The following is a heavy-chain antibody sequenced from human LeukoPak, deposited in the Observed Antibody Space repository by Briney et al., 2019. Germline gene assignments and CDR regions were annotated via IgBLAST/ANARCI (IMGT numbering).Heavy chain of an antibody. CDR2: ISSSSSYI. CDR3: ARERGNRDYDFWSGYFRIYYFDY. CDR1: GFTFSSYA. V-gene: IGHV3-21*01. Sequence: GGSLRLSCAASGFTFSSYAMHWVRQAPGKGLEWVSSISSSSSYIYYADSVKGRFTISRDNAKNSLYLQMNSLRAEDTAVYYCARERGNRDYDFWSGYFRIYYFDYWGQGTLVTVSS. D-gene: IGHD3-3*01. J-gene: IGHJ4*02.